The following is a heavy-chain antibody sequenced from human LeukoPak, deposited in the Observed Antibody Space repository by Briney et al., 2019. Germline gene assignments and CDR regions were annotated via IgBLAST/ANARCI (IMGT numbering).Heavy chain of an antibody. CDR2: IYTSGST. CDR1: GGSISSYY. D-gene: IGHD6-13*01. J-gene: IGHJ1*01. V-gene: IGHV4-4*07. CDR3: ARDGTSSSWYVYFQH. Sequence: PSEALSLTCTVSGGSISSYYWSWIRQPAGKGLEWIGRIYTSGSTNYNPSLKSRVTMSVDTSKNQFSLKLSSVTAADAAVYYCARDGTSSSWYVYFQHWGQGTLVTVSS.